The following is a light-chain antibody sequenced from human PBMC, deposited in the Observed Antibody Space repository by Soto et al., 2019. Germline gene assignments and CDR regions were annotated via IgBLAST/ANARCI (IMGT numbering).Light chain of an antibody. Sequence: EIVLTQSPGTLSLSPGERATLSCRASQSVSSSYLAWYQQKPGQAPRLLIYGASSRANGIPDRFRGSGSGTDFTLTISRLEPEDFAVYYCQQYCISPWTFGQGTKVEIQ. V-gene: IGKV3-20*01. CDR3: QQYCISPWT. CDR2: GAS. CDR1: QSVSSSY. J-gene: IGKJ1*01.